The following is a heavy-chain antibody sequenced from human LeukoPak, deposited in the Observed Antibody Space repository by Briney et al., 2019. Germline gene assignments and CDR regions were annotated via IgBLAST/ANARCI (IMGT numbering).Heavy chain of an antibody. CDR1: GYIFTSYG. CDR2: ISAYNGNT. CDR3: ARELYWNENWFDP. V-gene: IGHV1-18*01. Sequence: EASVKVSCTASGYIFTSYGINWVRQAPGQGLEWMGWISAYNGNTNYAQKLQGRVTLTTDTSTSTAYMELRSLRSDDTAVYYCARELYWNENWFDPWGQGTLVTVSS. D-gene: IGHD1-1*01. J-gene: IGHJ5*02.